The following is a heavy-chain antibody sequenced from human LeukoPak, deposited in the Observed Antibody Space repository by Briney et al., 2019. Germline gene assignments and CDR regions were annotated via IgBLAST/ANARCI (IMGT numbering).Heavy chain of an antibody. CDR3: ARDGGNFEVDY. Sequence: SETLSLTCTVSGGSITSGFYWGWIRQAPGKGLEWIGSIDYSGNTYYIPSLKSRLTISADLSRNQYSLKLSSVTAADTGVYYCARDGGNFEVDYWGLGTLVTVSA. D-gene: IGHD4-23*01. J-gene: IGHJ4*02. CDR2: IDYSGNT. CDR1: GGSITSGFY. V-gene: IGHV4-39*02.